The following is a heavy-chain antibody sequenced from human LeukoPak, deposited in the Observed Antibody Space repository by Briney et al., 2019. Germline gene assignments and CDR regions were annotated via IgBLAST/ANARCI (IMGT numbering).Heavy chain of an antibody. CDR1: GFTFSSYS. CDR3: ARVSTDYYYYYYMDV. Sequence: GGSLRLSCAASGFTFSSYSLNWVRQAPGKGLEWVSSISSSSSYIYYADSVKGRFTISRDNAKNSLYLQMNSLRAEDTAVYYCARVSTDYYYYYYMDVWGKGTTVTVSS. V-gene: IGHV3-21*01. J-gene: IGHJ6*03. CDR2: ISSSSSYI. D-gene: IGHD2-2*01.